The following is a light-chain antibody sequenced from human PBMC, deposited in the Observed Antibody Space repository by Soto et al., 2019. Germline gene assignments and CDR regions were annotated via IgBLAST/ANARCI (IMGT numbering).Light chain of an antibody. CDR3: MQALRIPVT. V-gene: IGKV2-28*01. J-gene: IGKJ1*01. Sequence: DIVMTQSPVSLPVTPGEAVYISCRSSHSLLRSEGDVCLLDWYLQRSGQSPQLLIYWGSHRASGVPDRFSGNGSGTDFTLKISRVEADDVGVYYCMQALRIPVTFGQGTRVEI. CDR1: HSLLRSEGDVC. CDR2: WGS.